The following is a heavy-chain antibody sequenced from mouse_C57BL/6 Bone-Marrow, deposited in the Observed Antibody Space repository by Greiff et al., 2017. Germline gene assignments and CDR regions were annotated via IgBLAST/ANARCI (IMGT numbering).Heavy chain of an antibody. J-gene: IGHJ2*01. CDR1: GFTFSDYY. CDR2: ISNGGGST. CDR3: ARHRGAAQATGDDCDG. Sequence: EVMLVESGGGLVQPGGSLKLSCAASGFTFSDYYLYWVRQTPEKRLVWVAYISNGGGSTYYPDTVKGRFTISRDNAKNTLYLQMSRLKSEDTAMYYWARHRGAAQATGDDCDGWGQGTTLTGSS. D-gene: IGHD3-2*02. V-gene: IGHV5-12*01.